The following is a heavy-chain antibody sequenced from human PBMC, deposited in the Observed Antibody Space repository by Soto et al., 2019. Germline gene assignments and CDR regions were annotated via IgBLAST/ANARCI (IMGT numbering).Heavy chain of an antibody. J-gene: IGHJ4*02. CDR1: GGSLSSYY. CDR2: IYYSGST. V-gene: IGHV4-59*08. D-gene: IGHD3-9*01. CDR3: ARRPYYYDSPGPPR. Sequence: SETLSLTCVVSGGSLSSYYWSWIRQPPGKGLEWIGYIYYSGSTNYNPSLKSRVTISVDTSKNQFSLNLSSVTAADTAVYYCARRPYYYDSPGPPRWGQGMLVTVSS.